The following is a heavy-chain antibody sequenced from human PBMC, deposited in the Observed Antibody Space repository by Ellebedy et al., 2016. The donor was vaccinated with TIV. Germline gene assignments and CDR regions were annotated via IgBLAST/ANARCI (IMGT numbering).Heavy chain of an antibody. CDR3: AALGAVTPKAVDI. CDR1: GFSLSGYS. J-gene: IGHJ4*03. CDR2: ISSRSTFV. D-gene: IGHD4-11*01. Sequence: GESLKISCAVSGFSLSGYSWNWVRQAPGKGLEWVASISSRSTFVDYTDSVKGRFTISRDNPKNSLYLQLSSLRVDDTAVYYCAALGAVTPKAVDIWGQGTLVTVSS. V-gene: IGHV3-21*06.